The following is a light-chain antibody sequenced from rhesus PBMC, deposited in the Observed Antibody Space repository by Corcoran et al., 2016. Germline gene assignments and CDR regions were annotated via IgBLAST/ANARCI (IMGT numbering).Light chain of an antibody. CDR1: QSISSW. CDR3: LQYSSSPYT. Sequence: DIQMTQSPSSLSASVGDTVTITCRASQSISSWLDWYQQKPGKAPKLLIYKASSLQSGVPSRFSGSGSWTDCTLTISSLQPENVATYYCLQYSSSPYTFGQGTKVEIK. J-gene: IGKJ2*01. CDR2: KAS. V-gene: IGKV1-22*01.